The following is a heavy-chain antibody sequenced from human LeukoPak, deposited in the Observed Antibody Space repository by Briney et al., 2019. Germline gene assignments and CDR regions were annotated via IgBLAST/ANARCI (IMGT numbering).Heavy chain of an antibody. V-gene: IGHV3-15*01. CDR3: TTGPDLTRYYYYMDV. CDR2: IKSKTDGWTT. CDR1: GFTFRNAW. Sequence: PGGSLRLSCAASGFTFRNAWMSWVRQAPGKGLELVGRIKSKTDGWTTDYAAPVKGRFTISRDDSKNTLYLQMNSLKPEDTAVYYCTTGPDLTRYYYYMDVWGKGTTVTISS. D-gene: IGHD1-1*01. J-gene: IGHJ6*03.